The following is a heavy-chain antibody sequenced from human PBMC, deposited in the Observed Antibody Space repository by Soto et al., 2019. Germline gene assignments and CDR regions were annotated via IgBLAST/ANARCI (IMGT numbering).Heavy chain of an antibody. D-gene: IGHD2-8*01. J-gene: IGHJ6*02. V-gene: IGHV3-73*01. CDR2: VRSKIHNYAT. CDR3: SRHEEGRRMVFYGMDV. CDR1: GFTFSRSD. Sequence: GGSLRLSCSASGFTFSRSDLHWVRQAPGKGLEWVGRVRSKIHNYATSFADSVRGRFTISRNDSDNTVSLEMSGLKSEDTALYYCSRHEEGRRMVFYGMDVWGQGATVTVSS.